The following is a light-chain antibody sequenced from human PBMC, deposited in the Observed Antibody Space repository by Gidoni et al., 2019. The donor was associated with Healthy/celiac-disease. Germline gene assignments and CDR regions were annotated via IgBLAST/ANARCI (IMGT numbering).Light chain of an antibody. V-gene: IGKV1-39*01. CDR1: QSISSY. J-gene: IGKJ2*01. CDR2: AAS. CDR3: QQSYSTPPYT. Sequence: DIQMTQSPSSLSASVGDRVTITCRASQSISSYLNWYQQKPGKAPKLLIYAASSLQSGVPSRCSGSGSGTDFTRTISSLQPEDFATYYCQQSYSTPPYTFXPXTKLEIK.